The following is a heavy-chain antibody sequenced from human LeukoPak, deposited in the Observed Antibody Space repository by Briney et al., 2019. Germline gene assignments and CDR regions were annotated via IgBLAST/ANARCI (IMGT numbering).Heavy chain of an antibody. Sequence: GASVKVSCKASGYTFTSYGVSWVRQAPGQGHEWMGCISAYDGNTNYAQKLQGRVTMTTDTSTSTAYMELRSLRSDDTAVYYCARDGWDPTAPNFDYWGQGTLVTVSS. CDR3: ARDGWDPTAPNFDY. V-gene: IGHV1-18*01. D-gene: IGHD1-26*01. CDR2: ISAYDGNT. J-gene: IGHJ4*02. CDR1: GYTFTSYG.